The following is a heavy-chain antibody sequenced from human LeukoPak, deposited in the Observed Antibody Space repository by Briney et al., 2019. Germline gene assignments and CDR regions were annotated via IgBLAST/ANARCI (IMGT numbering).Heavy chain of an antibody. Sequence: GGSLRLSCAASGFTFTIYNINWVRQAPGKGLEWVSYISSSSSTMYYADSVKGRFTISRDNAKNSLYLQMNSLRAEDTAVYYCASTPRPDYYDSSGTDYWGQGTLVTVSS. CDR2: ISSSSSTM. V-gene: IGHV3-48*01. CDR3: ASTPRPDYYDSSGTDY. J-gene: IGHJ4*02. CDR1: GFTFTIYN. D-gene: IGHD3-22*01.